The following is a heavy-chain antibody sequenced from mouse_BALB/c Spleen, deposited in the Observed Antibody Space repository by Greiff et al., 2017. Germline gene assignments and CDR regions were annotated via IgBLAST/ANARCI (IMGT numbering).Heavy chain of an antibody. V-gene: IGHV1-9*01. CDR2: ILPGSGST. J-gene: IGHJ2*01. CDR1: GYTFSSYW. Sequence: QVQLKESGAELMKPGASVKISCKATGYTFSSYWIEWVKQRPGHGLEWIGEILPGSGSTNYNEKFKGKATFTADTSSNTAYMQLSSLTSEDSAVYYCARGGYYGSSYYFDYWGQGTTLTVSS. D-gene: IGHD1-1*01. CDR3: ARGGYYGSSYYFDY.